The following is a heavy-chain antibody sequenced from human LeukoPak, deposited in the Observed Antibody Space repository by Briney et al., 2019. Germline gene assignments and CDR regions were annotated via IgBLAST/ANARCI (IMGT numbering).Heavy chain of an antibody. J-gene: IGHJ5*02. CDR1: GGSISSYY. CDR2: IYYSGST. CDR3: ARAVAGTFYSFDP. D-gene: IGHD6-19*01. V-gene: IGHV4-59*01. Sequence: PSETLSLTCTVSGGSISSYYWSWIRQPPGKGLEWIGYIYYSGSTNYNPSLKSRVTISVDTSKNQFSLKLSSVTAAGTAVYYCARAVAGTFYSFDPWGQGTLVTVSS.